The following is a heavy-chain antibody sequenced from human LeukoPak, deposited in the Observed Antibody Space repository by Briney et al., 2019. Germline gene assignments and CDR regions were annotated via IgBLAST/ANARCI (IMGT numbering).Heavy chain of an antibody. CDR1: GGSISSGGYY. Sequence: SQTLSLTCSVSGGSISSGGYYWSWIRQPPGKGLEWIGYIYHSGSTYYNPSLKSRVTISVDRSKNQFSLKLSSVTAADTAVYYCARVVEPLLRFLEWLPAHYYMDVWGKGTTVTVSS. CDR2: IYHSGST. V-gene: IGHV4-30-2*01. J-gene: IGHJ6*03. CDR3: ARVVEPLLRFLEWLPAHYYMDV. D-gene: IGHD3-3*01.